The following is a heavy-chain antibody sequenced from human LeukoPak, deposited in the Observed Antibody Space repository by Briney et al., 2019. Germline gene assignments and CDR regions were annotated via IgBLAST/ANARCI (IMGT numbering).Heavy chain of an antibody. D-gene: IGHD3-3*01. CDR1: GYTFTSYY. CDR2: INPSGGST. Sequence: GASVKVSCKASGYTFTSYYMHWVRQAPGQGLEWMGIINPSGGSTSYAQKFQGRVTMTRDTSTSTVYMELSSLRSEDTAVYYCARELTIFGVVIPFDYWGQGTLVTVSS. J-gene: IGHJ4*02. CDR3: ARELTIFGVVIPFDY. V-gene: IGHV1-46*01.